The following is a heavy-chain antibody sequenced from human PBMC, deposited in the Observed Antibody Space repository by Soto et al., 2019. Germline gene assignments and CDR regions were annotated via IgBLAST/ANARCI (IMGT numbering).Heavy chain of an antibody. CDR3: AKDPDRYDYVWGTYRRIDH. CDR2: ISASGGRP. D-gene: IGHD3-16*02. Sequence: EVQLLESGGGLVQPGGSLRLSCTASGITFSNYAMSWVRQAPTKGLEWVSSISASGGRPYYADSVKGRFTILRDNSKNTLYLQMNSLRVEDTAVYYCAKDPDRYDYVWGTYRRIDHWGQGTLVTVSS. J-gene: IGHJ4*02. CDR1: GITFSNYA. V-gene: IGHV3-23*01.